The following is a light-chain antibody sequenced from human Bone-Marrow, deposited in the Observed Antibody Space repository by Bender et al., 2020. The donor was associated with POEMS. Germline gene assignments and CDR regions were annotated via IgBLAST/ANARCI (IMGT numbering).Light chain of an antibody. J-gene: IGLJ2*01. Sequence: QSALTQPASVSGSPGQSITISCTGTTSDVGSYDLVSWYLQQPGKAPQLLIYQVNKRPSGISNRFSGSKSGNTASLTISGLQAEDEADYYCCSYAGSSTPVVFGGGTKLTVL. V-gene: IGLV2-23*02. CDR2: QVN. CDR1: TSDVGSYDL. CDR3: CSYAGSSTPVV.